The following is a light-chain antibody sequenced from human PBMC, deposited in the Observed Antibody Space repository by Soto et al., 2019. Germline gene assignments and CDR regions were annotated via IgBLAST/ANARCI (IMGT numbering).Light chain of an antibody. CDR3: QSYDSSLSGWV. CDR2: GNS. Sequence: VLTQPPSVSGAPGQRVTISCTGSRSNIGAGFDVHWYQQLPGTAPKLLIYGNSNRPSGVPDRFSGSKSGTSASLAITGLQAEYEADYYCQSYDSSLSGWVFGGGTKLTVL. CDR1: RSNIGAGFD. V-gene: IGLV1-40*01. J-gene: IGLJ3*02.